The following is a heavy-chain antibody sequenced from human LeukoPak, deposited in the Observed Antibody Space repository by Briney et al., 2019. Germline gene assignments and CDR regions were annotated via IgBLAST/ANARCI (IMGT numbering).Heavy chain of an antibody. D-gene: IGHD1-26*01. J-gene: IGHJ4*02. V-gene: IGHV1-2*02. Sequence: GASVKVSCKASGYTFTGYYMHWVRQAPGQGLEWMGWINPNSGGTNYAQKFQGRVTMTRDTSISTAYMELSRLRSDDTAVYYCARNSRLYSGSYSSTHDYWGQGTLVTVSS. CDR2: INPNSGGT. CDR1: GYTFTGYY. CDR3: ARNSRLYSGSYSSTHDY.